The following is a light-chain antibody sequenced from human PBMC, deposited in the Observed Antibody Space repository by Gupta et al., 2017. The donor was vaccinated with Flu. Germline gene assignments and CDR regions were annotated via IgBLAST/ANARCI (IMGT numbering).Light chain of an antibody. CDR3: SSYTISGTLVL. CDR1: NTDVGGYNH. Sequence: QSALTQPASVSGSPGQSITISCSGTNTDVGGYNHVSWYQHHPGKAPKLLIYDVNNRPSGTSNRFSGSKSGNTASLTISGIQAEDEADYYCSSYTISGTLVLFGGGTKLTVL. J-gene: IGLJ2*01. V-gene: IGLV2-14*01. CDR2: DVN.